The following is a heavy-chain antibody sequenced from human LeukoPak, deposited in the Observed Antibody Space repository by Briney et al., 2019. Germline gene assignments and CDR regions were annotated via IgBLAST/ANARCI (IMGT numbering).Heavy chain of an antibody. Sequence: SETLSLTCTVSGGSISSSSYYWGWIRQPPGKGLEWIGSIYYSGSTYYNPALKSRVTISVDTSKNQFSLKLSSVTAADTAVYYCARDPDTAMVLNYFDYWGQGTLVTVSS. CDR1: GGSISSSSYY. D-gene: IGHD5-18*01. CDR3: ARDPDTAMVLNYFDY. V-gene: IGHV4-39*07. CDR2: IYYSGST. J-gene: IGHJ4*02.